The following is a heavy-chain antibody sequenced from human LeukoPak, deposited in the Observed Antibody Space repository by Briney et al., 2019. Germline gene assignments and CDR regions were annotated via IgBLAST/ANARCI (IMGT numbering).Heavy chain of an antibody. CDR2: ISSSSSYI. CDR3: ARDMGLTTVTTVFAFDI. CDR1: GFTFSSYS. D-gene: IGHD4-17*01. V-gene: IGHV3-21*01. Sequence: GGSERLSCAASGFTFSSYSMNWVRQAPGKGLEWVSSISSSSSYIHYADSVKGRFTISRDNAKSSLYLQMNSLRAEDTAVYYCARDMGLTTVTTVFAFDIWGQGTVVPVSS. J-gene: IGHJ3*02.